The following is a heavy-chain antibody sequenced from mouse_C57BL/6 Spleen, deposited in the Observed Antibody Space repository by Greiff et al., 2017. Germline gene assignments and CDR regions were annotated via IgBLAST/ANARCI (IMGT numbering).Heavy chain of an antibody. V-gene: IGHV1-52*01. CDR2: INPSDSET. CDR1: GYTFTSYW. D-gene: IGHD2-3*01. J-gene: IGHJ2*02. CDR3: ARDYDGYYVHLDY. Sequence: QVQLQQPGAELVRPGSSVKLSCKASGYTFTSYWMHWVKQRPIQGLEWIGNINPSDSETHYNQKFKDKATLTVDKSSSTAYMQLISLTSEDSAVYYCARDYDGYYVHLDYWGQGTSLTVSS.